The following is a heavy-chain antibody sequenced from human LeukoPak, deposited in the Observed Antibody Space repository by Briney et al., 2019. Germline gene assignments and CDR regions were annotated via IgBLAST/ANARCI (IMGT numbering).Heavy chain of an antibody. CDR3: VRDFRSADY. V-gene: IGHV3-74*01. J-gene: IGHJ4*02. CDR1: GFTFSTYC. Sequence: GGSLRLSGAASGFTFSTYCMHWVRKAPGKGPMWVSRICPDGTVTNYADSVKARFIISRDNARNTVYLQMNSLRVEDTAVYYCVRDFRSADYWGQGTLVTVSS. CDR2: ICPDGTVT.